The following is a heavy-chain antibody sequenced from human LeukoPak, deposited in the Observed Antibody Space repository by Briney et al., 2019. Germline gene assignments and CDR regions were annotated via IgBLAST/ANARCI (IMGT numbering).Heavy chain of an antibody. CDR3: ARVYSSGWYDVGEYYFDY. J-gene: IGHJ4*02. Sequence: PSETLSLTCTVSGGSISSYYWSWIRPPPGKGLEWIGYIYYSGSTNYNPSLKSRVTISVDTSKNQFSLKLSSVTAADTAVYYCARVYSSGWYDVGEYYFDYWGQGTLVTVSS. CDR2: IYYSGST. V-gene: IGHV4-59*08. CDR1: GGSISSYY. D-gene: IGHD6-19*01.